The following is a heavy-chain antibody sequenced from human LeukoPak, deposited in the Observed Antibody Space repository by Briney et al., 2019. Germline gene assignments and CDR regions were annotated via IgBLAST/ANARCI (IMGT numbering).Heavy chain of an antibody. D-gene: IGHD3-22*01. CDR3: ARLGYYYDSSGYYPFDY. CDR1: GYTFTSYY. CDR2: INPSGGST. Sequence: ASVKVSCKASGYTFTSYYMHWMRQAPGQGLEWMGIINPSGGSTSYAQKFQGRVTMTRDMSTSTVYMELSSLRSEDTAVYYRARLGYYYDSSGYYPFDYWGQGTLVTVSS. V-gene: IGHV1-46*01. J-gene: IGHJ4*02.